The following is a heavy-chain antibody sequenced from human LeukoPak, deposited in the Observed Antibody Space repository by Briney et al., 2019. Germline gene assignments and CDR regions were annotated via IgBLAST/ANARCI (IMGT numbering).Heavy chain of an antibody. CDR1: GFTFSSYW. CDR2: IKSDGSET. Sequence: GGSLRLSCAASGFTFSSYWMHWVRQAPGKGLMWVSQIKSDGSETSYADSVKGRFTISRDNARNTLYLQMNSLRPEDTAIYYCASDRVFYGLDVWGQGTTVTVSS. J-gene: IGHJ6*02. CDR3: ASDRVFYGLDV. V-gene: IGHV3-74*01.